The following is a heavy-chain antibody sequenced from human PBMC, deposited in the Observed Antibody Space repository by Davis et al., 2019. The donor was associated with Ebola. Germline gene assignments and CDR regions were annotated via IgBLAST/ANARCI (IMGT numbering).Heavy chain of an antibody. CDR1: GFIFSNYW. V-gene: IGHV3-7*01. CDR3: ARVYSAYYFDY. CDR2: IKQDGSEK. Sequence: PGGSLRLSCTASGFIFSNYWMSWVRQAPGKGLEWVANIKQDGSEKYYVDSVKGRFTISRDNAKNSLSLQMNSLRAEDTAVYYCARVYSAYYFDYWGQGTLVTVSS. D-gene: IGHD6-13*01. J-gene: IGHJ4*02.